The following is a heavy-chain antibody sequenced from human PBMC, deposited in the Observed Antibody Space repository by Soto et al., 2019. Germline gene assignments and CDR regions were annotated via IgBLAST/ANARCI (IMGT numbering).Heavy chain of an antibody. CDR3: ARVTVFRVAFDI. CDR2: IYYSGST. D-gene: IGHD3-3*01. CDR1: GGSISSSSYY. Sequence: SETLSLTCTVSGGSISSSSYYWGWIRQPPGKGLEWIGSIYYSGSTNYNPSLKSRVTISVDTSKNQFSLKLSSVTAADTAVYYCARVTVFRVAFDIWGQGTMVTVSS. J-gene: IGHJ3*02. V-gene: IGHV4-39*07.